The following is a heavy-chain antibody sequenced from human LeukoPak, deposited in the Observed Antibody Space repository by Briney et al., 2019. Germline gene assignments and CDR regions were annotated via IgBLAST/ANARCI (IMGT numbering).Heavy chain of an antibody. CDR3: ARAKRTAPNVYYFDY. CDR1: GYTFTSYD. Sequence: ASVKVSCKASGYTFTSYDINWVRQATGQGLEWTGWMNPNSGNTGYAQKFQGRVTMTRNTSISTAYMELSSLRSEDTAVYYCARAKRTAPNVYYFDYWGQGTLVTVSS. CDR2: MNPNSGNT. V-gene: IGHV1-8*01. J-gene: IGHJ4*02. D-gene: IGHD1-1*01.